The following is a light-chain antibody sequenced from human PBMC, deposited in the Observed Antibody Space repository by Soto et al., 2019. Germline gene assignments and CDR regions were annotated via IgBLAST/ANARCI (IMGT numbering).Light chain of an antibody. CDR3: QQYDTYWT. V-gene: IGKV1-5*01. CDR1: QSISNW. CDR2: DAS. J-gene: IGKJ1*01. Sequence: DIQMTQSPSTLSASVGDRVTITCRASQSISNWLAWYQQRPGKAPKLLIYDASSLESGVPSRFSGSRSGTEFTLTISSLQPDDIATYYCQQYDTYWTFGQGTKVDIK.